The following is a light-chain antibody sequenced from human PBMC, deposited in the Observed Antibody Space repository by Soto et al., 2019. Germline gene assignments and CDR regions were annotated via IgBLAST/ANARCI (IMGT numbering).Light chain of an antibody. J-gene: IGKJ1*01. CDR1: QNIDIW. V-gene: IGKV1-5*01. CDR2: DAS. CDR3: QQYETFSGT. Sequence: IQLTQSPSSLSASVGDRVTITCRASQNIDIWLSWYQQKPGKAPSLLIYDASNLKSGVPSRFSGSGSGTKFTLTIASLQPDDFATYYCQQYETFSGTFGPGTKVDIK.